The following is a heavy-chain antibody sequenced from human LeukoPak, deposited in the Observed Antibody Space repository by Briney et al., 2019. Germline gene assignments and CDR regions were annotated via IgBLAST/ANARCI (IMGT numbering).Heavy chain of an antibody. J-gene: IGHJ4*02. CDR2: IKPDGSEK. Sequence: GGSLRLSCAASGFTFRSYWMSWVRQAPGKGLEWVANIKPDGSEKYYVDSVGGRFTISRDNAKNSLYLQMNSLRAEDTAVYYCRYSSRGGFDYWGQGTLVTVSS. CDR3: RYSSRGGFDY. CDR1: GFTFRSYW. V-gene: IGHV3-7*01. D-gene: IGHD6-13*01.